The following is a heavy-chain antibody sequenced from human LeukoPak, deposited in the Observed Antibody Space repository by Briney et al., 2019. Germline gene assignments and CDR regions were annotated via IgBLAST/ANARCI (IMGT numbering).Heavy chain of an antibody. CDR2: IYYSGST. CDR1: GGSISSYY. Sequence: PSETLSLTCTVSGGSISSYYWSWIRQPPGKRLEWIGYIYYSGSTNYNPSLKSRVTISVDTSKNQFSLKLSSVTAADTAVYYCARTYYDILTGYPYNWFDPWGQGTLVTVSS. CDR3: ARTYYDILTGYPYNWFDP. D-gene: IGHD3-9*01. V-gene: IGHV4-59*01. J-gene: IGHJ5*02.